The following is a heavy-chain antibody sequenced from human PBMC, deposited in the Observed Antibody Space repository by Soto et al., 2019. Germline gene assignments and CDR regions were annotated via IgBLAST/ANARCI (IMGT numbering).Heavy chain of an antibody. V-gene: IGHV3-33*01. J-gene: IGHJ6*01. D-gene: IGHD5-18*01. CDR1: VFTFSSYG. Sequence: VGSLRLSCASSVFTFSSYGMHCVRHSPGKWLEWVAVIWYDGSNKYYADSVKGRFTISRDNSKNTLYLQMNSLRAEDTAVYYCARDRWIRGYYYYGMEVWGQGTTVSVSS. CDR3: ARDRWIRGYYYYGMEV. CDR2: IWYDGSNK.